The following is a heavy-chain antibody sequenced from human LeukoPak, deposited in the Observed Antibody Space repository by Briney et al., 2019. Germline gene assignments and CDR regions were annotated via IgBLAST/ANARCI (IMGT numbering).Heavy chain of an antibody. D-gene: IGHD3-22*01. V-gene: IGHV4-59*01. CDR1: GGSISSYY. J-gene: IGHJ5*02. Sequence: SETLSLTCTVSGGSISSYYWSWIRQPPGKGLEWIGYIYYSGSTNYNPSLKSRVTISVDTSKNQFSLKLSSVTAADTAVYYCARGDTYYYDSSGYWFDPWGQGTLVTVSS. CDR2: IYYSGST. CDR3: ARGDTYYYDSSGYWFDP.